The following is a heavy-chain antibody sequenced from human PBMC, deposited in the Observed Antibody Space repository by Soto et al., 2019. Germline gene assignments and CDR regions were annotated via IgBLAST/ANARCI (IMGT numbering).Heavy chain of an antibody. CDR2: IYYSGST. CDR1: GGSISSYY. V-gene: IGHV4-59*01. CDR3: ASRNYYYYYMDV. Sequence: SETLSLTCTVSGGSISSYYWSWIRQPPGKGLEWIGYIYYSGSTNYNPSLKSRVTISVDTSKNQFSLKLSSVTAADTAVYYCASRNYYYYYMDVWGKGTTVTVSS. J-gene: IGHJ6*03.